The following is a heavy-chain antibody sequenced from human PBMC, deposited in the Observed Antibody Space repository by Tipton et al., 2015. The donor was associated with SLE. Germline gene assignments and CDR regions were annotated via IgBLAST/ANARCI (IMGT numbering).Heavy chain of an antibody. Sequence: TLSLTCAVSGYSISSGYCWGWFRQPPGKGLEWIGSFYHSGSTYYNPSLRSRVTISVDTSKNQFSLKLSSVTAADTAVYYCARDYSVASAGNYFDYWGQGTLVTVSS. V-gene: IGHV4-38-2*02. J-gene: IGHJ4*02. D-gene: IGHD6-13*01. CDR2: FYHSGST. CDR1: GYSISSGYC. CDR3: ARDYSVASAGNYFDY.